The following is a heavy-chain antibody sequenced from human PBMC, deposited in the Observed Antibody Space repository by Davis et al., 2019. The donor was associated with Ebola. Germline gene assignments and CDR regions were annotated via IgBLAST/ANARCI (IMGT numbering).Heavy chain of an antibody. J-gene: IGHJ5*02. CDR1: GFTFSSYA. D-gene: IGHD7-27*01. CDR3: ARELGTNSATYNGWFDA. Sequence: GESLKISCAASGFTFSSYAMHWVRQAPGKGLEWVAVISYDGSNKYYADSVKGRCTISRDNSKNTVYLQMNSLRAEDSAVYYCARELGTNSATYNGWFDAWGQGTLVTVSS. V-gene: IGHV3-30-3*01. CDR2: ISYDGSNK.